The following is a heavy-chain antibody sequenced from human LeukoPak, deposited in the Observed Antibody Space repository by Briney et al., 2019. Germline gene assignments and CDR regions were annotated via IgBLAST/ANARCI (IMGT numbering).Heavy chain of an antibody. CDR2: ISSNGGST. V-gene: IGHV3-64*01. CDR1: GFTFSSYW. J-gene: IGHJ4*02. CDR3: ARVAGHCSSTSCENDY. D-gene: IGHD2-2*01. Sequence: PGGSLRLSCAASGFTFSSYWMSLVRQAPGKGLEYVSAISSNGGSTYYANSVKGRFTISRDNSKNTLYLQMGSLRAEDMAVYYCARVAGHCSSTSCENDYWGQGTLVTVSS.